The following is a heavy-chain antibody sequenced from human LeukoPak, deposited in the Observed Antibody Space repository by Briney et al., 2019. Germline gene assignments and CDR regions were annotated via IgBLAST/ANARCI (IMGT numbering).Heavy chain of an antibody. J-gene: IGHJ5*02. Sequence: ASVKLSCKASGYTFTGYYMHWVRHAPGQGLEWMGWINPNSGGTNYAQKFQGRVTMTRDTSISTAYMELSRLRSDDTAVYYCARGRNIAVAGTRWFDPWGQGTLVTVSS. D-gene: IGHD6-19*01. CDR1: GYTFTGYY. CDR2: INPNSGGT. V-gene: IGHV1-2*02. CDR3: ARGRNIAVAGTRWFDP.